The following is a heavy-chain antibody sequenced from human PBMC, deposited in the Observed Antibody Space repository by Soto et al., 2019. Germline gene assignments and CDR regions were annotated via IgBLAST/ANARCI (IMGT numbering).Heavy chain of an antibody. CDR2: VSPDGRTA. CDR1: GFTFGNYW. J-gene: IGHJ4*02. Sequence: PVGSLRLSCAVSGFTFGNYWMHWARQAPGKGLVWVSRVSPDGRTATYADSVKGRFTISRDNAKSTIYLQMNSLRAEDTAVYYCADSWLTTSYWGRGTLVTVSS. D-gene: IGHD3-10*01. V-gene: IGHV3-74*01. CDR3: ADSWLTTSY.